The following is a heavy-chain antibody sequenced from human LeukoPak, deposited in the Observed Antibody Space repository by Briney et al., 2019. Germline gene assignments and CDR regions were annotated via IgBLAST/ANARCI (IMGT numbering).Heavy chain of an antibody. CDR3: ARLGSGLLWFGEPPTCFDY. Sequence: GESLKISCKGSGYSFTSYWIGWVRQMPGKGLEWMGITYPGDSDTRYSPSFQGQVTISADKSISTAYLQWSSLKASDTAMYYCARLGSGLLWFGEPPTCFDYWGQGTLVTVSS. CDR2: TYPGDSDT. CDR1: GYSFTSYW. J-gene: IGHJ4*02. D-gene: IGHD3-10*01. V-gene: IGHV5-51*01.